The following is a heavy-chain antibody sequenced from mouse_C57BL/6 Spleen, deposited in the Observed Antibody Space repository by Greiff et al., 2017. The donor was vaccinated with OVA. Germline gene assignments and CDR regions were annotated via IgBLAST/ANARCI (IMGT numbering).Heavy chain of an antibody. V-gene: IGHV1-15*01. CDR1: GYTFTDYE. Sequence: QVQLQQSGAELVRPGASVTLSCKASGYTFTDYEMHWVKQTPVHGLEWIGAIDPETGGTAYNQKFKGKAILTADKSSSIAYMELRSLTSEDSAVYYCTGDSNYGYAMDYWGQGTSVTVSS. D-gene: IGHD2-5*01. CDR2: IDPETGGT. CDR3: TGDSNYGYAMDY. J-gene: IGHJ4*01.